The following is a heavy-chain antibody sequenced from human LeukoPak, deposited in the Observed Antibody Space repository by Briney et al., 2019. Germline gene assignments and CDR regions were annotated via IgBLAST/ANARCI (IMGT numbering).Heavy chain of an antibody. CDR3: AKFRMITFGGVIGYFDY. V-gene: IGHV3-23*01. D-gene: IGHD3-16*02. CDR1: GFTFSSYA. CDR2: ISGSGGST. J-gene: IGHJ4*02. Sequence: GGSLRLSCAASGFTFSSYAMSWVRQAPGKGLEWVSAISGSGGSTYYADSVKGRFTISRDNSKNTLYLQMNRLRAEDTAVYYCAKFRMITFGGVIGYFDYWGQGTLVTVSS.